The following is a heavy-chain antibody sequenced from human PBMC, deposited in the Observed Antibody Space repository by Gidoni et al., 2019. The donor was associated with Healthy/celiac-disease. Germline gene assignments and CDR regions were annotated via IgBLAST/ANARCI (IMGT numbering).Heavy chain of an antibody. CDR1: GYTFTGYY. J-gene: IGHJ4*02. V-gene: IGHV1-2*06. CDR3: ARIGLDYDFWSGYLDYFDY. Sequence: QVQLVQSGAEVKKPGPSVKVSCTASGYTFTGYYMHWVRQAPGQGLEWMGRINPNSGGTNYAQKFQGRVTMTRDTSISTAYMELSRLRSDDTAVYYCARIGLDYDFWSGYLDYFDYWGQGTLVTVSS. D-gene: IGHD3-3*01. CDR2: INPNSGGT.